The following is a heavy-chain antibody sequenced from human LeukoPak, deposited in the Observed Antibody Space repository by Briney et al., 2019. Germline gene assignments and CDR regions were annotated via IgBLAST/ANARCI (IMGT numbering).Heavy chain of an antibody. V-gene: IGHV4-39*01. CDR2: MSHSGSA. CDR1: GGSVTTSSYS. D-gene: IGHD3-10*01. J-gene: IGHJ5*02. CDR3: ARRSLREAYNRFDP. Sequence: SETLSLTCTVSGGSVTTSSYSWGWIRQPRGKGLEWIGSMSHSGSAFYNPSLKGRVSISVDTSKNQFSLRVTSVTAADTALYYCARRSLREAYNRFDPWGQGTLVTVSS.